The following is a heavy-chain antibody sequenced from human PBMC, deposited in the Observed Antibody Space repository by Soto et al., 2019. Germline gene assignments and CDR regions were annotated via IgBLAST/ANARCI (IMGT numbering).Heavy chain of an antibody. D-gene: IGHD3-22*01. V-gene: IGHV4-31*03. CDR1: GGSISSGGYY. J-gene: IGHJ3*02. Sequence: TSETLSLTCTVSGGSISSGGYYWSWIRQHPGKGLEWIGYIYYSGSTYYNPSLKSRVTISVDTSKNQFSLKLNSVTAADTAVYYCARTYDDSGPNSGGYGFDIWGQGTMVTVSS. CDR3: ARTYDDSGPNSGGYGFDI. CDR2: IYYSGST.